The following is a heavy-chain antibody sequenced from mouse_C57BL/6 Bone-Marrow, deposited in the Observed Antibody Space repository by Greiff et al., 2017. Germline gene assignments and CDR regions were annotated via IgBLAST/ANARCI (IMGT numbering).Heavy chain of an antibody. CDR1: GFTFSSYG. Sequence: DVMLVESGGDLVKPGGSLKLSCAASGFTFSSYGMSWVRQTPDKRLEWVATISSGGSYTYYPDSVKGRFTISRDNAKNTLYLQMSSLKSEDTAMYYWARQDFYYGYVVYAMDYWGQGTSVTVSS. D-gene: IGHD2-2*01. V-gene: IGHV5-6*02. CDR3: ARQDFYYGYVVYAMDY. J-gene: IGHJ4*01. CDR2: ISSGGSYT.